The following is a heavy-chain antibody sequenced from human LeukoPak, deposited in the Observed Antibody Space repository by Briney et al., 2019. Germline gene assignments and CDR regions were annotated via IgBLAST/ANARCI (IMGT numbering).Heavy chain of an antibody. CDR1: GYTFTSYY. CDR3: ARGYSSSWRGTTYYFDY. V-gene: IGHV1-46*01. Sequence: ASVKVSCKASGYTFTSYYMHWVRQAPGQGLEWMGIINPSGGSTSYAQKFQGRVTMTRDRSTSAVYMELSSLRSEDTAVYYCARGYSSSWRGTTYYFDYWGQGTLVTVSS. D-gene: IGHD6-13*01. CDR2: INPSGGST. J-gene: IGHJ4*02.